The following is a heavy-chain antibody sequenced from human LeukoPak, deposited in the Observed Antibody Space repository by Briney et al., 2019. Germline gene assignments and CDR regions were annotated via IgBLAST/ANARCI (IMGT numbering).Heavy chain of an antibody. D-gene: IGHD2-2*02. Sequence: SSETLSLTCTVSGGSISSYYWSWIRQPPGKGLEWIGYIYYSGSTNYNPSLKSRVTISVDTSKNQFSLKLSSVTAADTAVYYCARLPYIVVVPAAIRYYFDYWGQGTLVTVSS. CDR2: IYYSGST. CDR1: GGSISSYY. CDR3: ARLPYIVVVPAAIRYYFDY. V-gene: IGHV4-59*12. J-gene: IGHJ4*02.